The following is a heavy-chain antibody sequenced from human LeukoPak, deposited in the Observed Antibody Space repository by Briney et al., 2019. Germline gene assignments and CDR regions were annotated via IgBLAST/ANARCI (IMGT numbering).Heavy chain of an antibody. J-gene: IGHJ4*02. D-gene: IGHD6-13*01. CDR3: ARGGYRSGSSWLVGTD. Sequence: GGSLRLSCAASGFTFSSYDMHWVRQATGKGLEWVSAIGTAGDTYYPDFVKGRFTISRENAKNSLYLQMNSLRAGDTAVYYCARGGYRSGSSWLVGTDWGQGTLVTVSS. CDR2: IGTAGDT. V-gene: IGHV3-13*04. CDR1: GFTFSSYD.